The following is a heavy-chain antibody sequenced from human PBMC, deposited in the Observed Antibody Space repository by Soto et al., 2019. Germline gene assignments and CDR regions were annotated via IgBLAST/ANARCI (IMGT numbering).Heavy chain of an antibody. CDR3: AKVSGYMDV. Sequence: EVQLLESGGGLVQPGGSLRLSCAASGFTFSTYAMSWVRQAPGKGLEWVSAIRTSAGSTYYADSVKGRFTISRDNSKNTLYLQMNSLRAEDTAVYYCAKVSGYMDVWGKGTTVTVSS. CDR1: GFTFSTYA. J-gene: IGHJ6*03. V-gene: IGHV3-23*01. CDR2: IRTSAGST.